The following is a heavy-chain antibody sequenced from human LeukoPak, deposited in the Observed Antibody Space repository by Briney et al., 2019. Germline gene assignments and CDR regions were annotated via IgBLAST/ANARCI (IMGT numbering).Heavy chain of an antibody. V-gene: IGHV4-59*12. CDR1: GGSISSYY. J-gene: IGHJ4*02. CDR3: ARVGSGRYFDY. D-gene: IGHD2-15*01. CDR2: THYSGST. Sequence: SETLSLTCTVSGGSISSYYWSWIRQPPGKGLEWIGYTHYSGSTYYNPSLTSRVTISVDTSKNQFSLRLSSVTAADTAVYYCARVGSGRYFDYWGQGTLVTVSS.